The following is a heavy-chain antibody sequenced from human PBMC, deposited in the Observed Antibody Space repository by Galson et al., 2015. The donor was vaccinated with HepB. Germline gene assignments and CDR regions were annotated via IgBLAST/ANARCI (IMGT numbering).Heavy chain of an antibody. Sequence: SLRLSCATSGFSLCNHAMHWVRQRPGKGLEWVSGISCNGAYVDYADSVKGRFTASRDNAKNSLYLQVNNLRTEDTALYYCTNDLTPGGADVWGQGTTVTVSS. CDR1: GFSLCNHA. CDR2: ISCNGAYV. J-gene: IGHJ6*02. CDR3: TNDLTPGGADV. D-gene: IGHD2-15*01. V-gene: IGHV3-9*01.